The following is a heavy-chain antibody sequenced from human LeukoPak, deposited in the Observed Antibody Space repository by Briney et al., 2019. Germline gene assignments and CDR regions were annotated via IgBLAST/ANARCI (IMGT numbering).Heavy chain of an antibody. V-gene: IGHV7-4-1*02. J-gene: IGHJ5*02. Sequence: GASVKVSCKASGYTFTSYAMNWVRQAPGQGLEWMGWINTNTGNPTYAQGFTGRFVFSLDTSVSTAYLQISSLKAEDTAVYYCASARPSRVPAATRNKNWFDPWGQGTLVTVSS. CDR3: ASARPSRVPAATRNKNWFDP. CDR1: GYTFTSYA. CDR2: INTNTGNP. D-gene: IGHD2-2*01.